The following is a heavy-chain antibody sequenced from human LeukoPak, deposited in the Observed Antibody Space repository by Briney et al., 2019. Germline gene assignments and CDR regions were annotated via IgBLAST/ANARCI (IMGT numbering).Heavy chain of an antibody. CDR2: ISGSGGST. CDR3: AKFKSTWEHRSYGMDV. J-gene: IGHJ6*02. V-gene: IGHV3-23*01. CDR1: GFTFSSYA. D-gene: IGHD1-26*01. Sequence: GGSLRLSCAASGFTFSSYAMSWVRQAPGKGLEWVSAISGSGGSTYYADSVKGRFTIYRDNSKNTLYLQMNSLRAEDTAVYYCAKFKSTWEHRSYGMDVWGQGTTVTVSS.